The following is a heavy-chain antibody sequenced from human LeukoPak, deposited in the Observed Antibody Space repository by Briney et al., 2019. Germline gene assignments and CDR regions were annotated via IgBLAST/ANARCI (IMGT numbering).Heavy chain of an antibody. Sequence: GGSLRLSCSASGFTFSSYSMNWVRQAPGKGLEWVSSISSSSSYIYYADSVKGRFTISRDNAKNSLYLQMNSLRAEDTAVYYCARRNDVYYYYGIDVWGQGTTVTVSS. CDR2: ISSSSSYI. CDR1: GFTFSSYS. CDR3: ARRNDVYYYYGIDV. V-gene: IGHV3-21*01. J-gene: IGHJ6*02. D-gene: IGHD1-1*01.